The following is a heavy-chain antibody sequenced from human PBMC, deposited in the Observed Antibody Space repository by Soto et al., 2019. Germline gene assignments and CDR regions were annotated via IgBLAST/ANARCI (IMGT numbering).Heavy chain of an antibody. D-gene: IGHD5-12*01. J-gene: IGHJ4*02. CDR2: IGGSGGST. V-gene: IGHV3-23*01. CDR1: GFTFSSYA. CDR3: AKRGGYDFGYFDY. Sequence: PGGSLRLSCAASGFTFSSYAMSWVRQAPGKGLEWVSAIGGSGGSTYYADSVKGRFTISRDNSKNALYLQMNSLRAEDTAVYYCAKRGGYDFGYFDYWGQGTLVTVSS.